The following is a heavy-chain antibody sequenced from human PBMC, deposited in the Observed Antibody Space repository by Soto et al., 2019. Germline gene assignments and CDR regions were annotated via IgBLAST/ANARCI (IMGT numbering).Heavy chain of an antibody. J-gene: IGHJ5*02. CDR3: AKQTVELSLGGFDP. Sequence: QVRLVQSGAEVQNPGASVKLSCEASGYTFANYYVHWVRQAPGQGLQWMGKINPSGGATTYAQKFQGRVTISWDASAKSVYMDMRSLSGDDTAVYYWAKQTVELSLGGFDPWGQGTLVTVSS. CDR1: GYTFANYY. V-gene: IGHV1-46*01. CDR2: INPSGGAT. D-gene: IGHD3-16*01.